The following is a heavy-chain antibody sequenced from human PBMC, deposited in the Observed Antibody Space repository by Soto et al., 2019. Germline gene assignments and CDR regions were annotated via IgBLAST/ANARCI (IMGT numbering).Heavy chain of an antibody. Sequence: QVQLQESGPGLVKPSETLSLTCTVSGGSVSSGSYYWSWIRQPPGKGLEWIGYIYSSGSTSYNPSLKWRXTXSVDTSKNQCSLKLSSVTAADTAVYYCARDGDGYNYWGQGTLVTVSS. CDR3: ARDGDGYNY. D-gene: IGHD5-12*01. J-gene: IGHJ4*02. CDR2: IYSSGST. CDR1: GGSVSSGSYY. V-gene: IGHV4-61*01.